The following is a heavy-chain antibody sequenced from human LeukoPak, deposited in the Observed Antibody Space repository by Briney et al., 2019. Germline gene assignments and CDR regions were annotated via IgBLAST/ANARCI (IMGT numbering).Heavy chain of an antibody. V-gene: IGHV5-51*07. CDR2: IYPGDSDT. CDR3: ARLRLGFLWNPNDY. D-gene: IGHD1-1*01. Sequence: GGSLRLSCKGSGYSFTSYWIGWVHQMPGKGLEWMGIIYPGDSDTRYSPSFQGQVTISADKSISTAYLQWSSLKASDTAMYYCARLRLGFLWNPNDYWGQGTLVTVSS. J-gene: IGHJ4*02. CDR1: GYSFTSYW.